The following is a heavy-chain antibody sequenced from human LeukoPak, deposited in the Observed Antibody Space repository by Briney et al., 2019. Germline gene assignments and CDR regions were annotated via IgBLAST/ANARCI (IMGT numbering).Heavy chain of an antibody. J-gene: IGHJ4*02. V-gene: IGHV1-2*02. Sequence: ASVTVSCKASGYTFTGYYMHWVRQAPGQGLEWMGWINPNSGGTNYAQKFQGRVTMTRDTSISTAYMELSRLRSDDTAVYYCARVRGYSSSSGFDYWGQGTLVTVSS. CDR2: INPNSGGT. D-gene: IGHD6-6*01. CDR1: GYTFTGYY. CDR3: ARVRGYSSSSGFDY.